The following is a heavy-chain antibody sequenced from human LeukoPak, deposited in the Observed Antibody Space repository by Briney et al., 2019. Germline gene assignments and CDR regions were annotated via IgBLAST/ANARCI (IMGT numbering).Heavy chain of an antibody. Sequence: SETLSLTCAVYGGSFSGYYWSWIRQPPGKGLEWIGEINHSGSTNYNPSLKSRVTISVDTSKNQFSLKLSSVTAADTAIYYCARWRAYTAFDFWGQGTLVTVSS. V-gene: IGHV4-34*01. D-gene: IGHD5-12*01. CDR3: ARWRAYTAFDF. CDR1: GGSFSGYY. J-gene: IGHJ4*02. CDR2: INHSGST.